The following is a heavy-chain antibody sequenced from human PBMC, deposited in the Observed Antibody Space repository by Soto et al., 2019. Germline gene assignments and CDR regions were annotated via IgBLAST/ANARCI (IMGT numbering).Heavy chain of an antibody. CDR1: AGSISSGDYY. J-gene: IGHJ2*01. V-gene: IGHV4-30-4*01. CDR2: IYYSGRT. Sequence: QVQLQESGPGLVKPSQTLSLTCTVPAGSISSGDYYWRWIRQPPGQSLEWIGYIYYSGRTNYNPSISTRVTITVDTSKDQCSLNLSSVTAADTAVYYCARIGECDYTNDFDLWGRGTLVTVSS. D-gene: IGHD3-3*01. CDR3: ARIGECDYTNDFDL.